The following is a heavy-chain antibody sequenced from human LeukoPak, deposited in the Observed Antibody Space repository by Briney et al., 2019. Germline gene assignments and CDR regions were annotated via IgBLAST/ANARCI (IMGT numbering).Heavy chain of an antibody. Sequence: GGSLRLSCAASGFTFSSYAMSRVRQAPGKGLEWVSAISGSGGSTYYADSVKGRFTISRDNSKNTLYLQMNSLRAEDTAVYYCAKAVPAGPYSSSWYYFDYWGQGTLVTVSS. CDR3: AKAVPAGPYSSSWYYFDY. V-gene: IGHV3-23*01. CDR2: ISGSGGST. D-gene: IGHD6-13*01. CDR1: GFTFSSYA. J-gene: IGHJ4*02.